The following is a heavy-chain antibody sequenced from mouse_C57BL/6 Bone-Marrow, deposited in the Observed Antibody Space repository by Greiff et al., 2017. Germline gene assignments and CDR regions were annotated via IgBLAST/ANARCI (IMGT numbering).Heavy chain of an antibody. CDR2: IDPENGDT. CDR3: TTITTVVATDFDY. V-gene: IGHV14-4*01. D-gene: IGHD1-1*01. CDR1: GFNIKDDY. J-gene: IGHJ2*01. Sequence: EVKLVESGAELVRPGASVKLSCTASGFNIKDDYMHWVKQRPEQGLEWIGWIDPENGDTEYASKFPGKATITADTSSNTAYLQLSSLTSEDTAVYYCTTITTVVATDFDYWGQGTTLTVSS.